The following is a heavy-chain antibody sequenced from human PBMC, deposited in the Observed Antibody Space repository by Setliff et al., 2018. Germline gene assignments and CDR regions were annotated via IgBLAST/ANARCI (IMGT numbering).Heavy chain of an antibody. CDR1: GYTFTSYD. D-gene: IGHD3-3*01. J-gene: IGHJ4*02. CDR2: MNPNSGNT. Sequence: PSVKVSCKASGYTFTSYDINWVRQATGQGLEWMGWMNPNSGNTGYAQKFQGRVTMTTDTSTSTAYMELRSLRSDDTAVYYCARDLHRGTIFYWGQGTLVTV. CDR3: ARDLHRGTIFY. V-gene: IGHV1-8*02.